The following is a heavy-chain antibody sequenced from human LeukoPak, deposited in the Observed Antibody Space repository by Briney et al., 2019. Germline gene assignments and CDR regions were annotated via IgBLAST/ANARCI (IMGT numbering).Heavy chain of an antibody. CDR3: ARAPYTTGRSFYFDS. Sequence: GGSLRLSCAASGFTFRNYGMHWVRQAPGKGLEWAANIWYDGSKVYYADSVKGRFTISRDNFDNTLYLQMNSLRAEDTALYYCARAPYTTGRSFYFDSWGQGTLVTVSS. J-gene: IGHJ4*02. CDR1: GFTFRNYG. CDR2: IWYDGSKV. D-gene: IGHD2-2*02. V-gene: IGHV3-33*01.